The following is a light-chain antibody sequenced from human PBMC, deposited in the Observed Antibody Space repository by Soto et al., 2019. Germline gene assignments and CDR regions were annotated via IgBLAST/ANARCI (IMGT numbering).Light chain of an antibody. CDR1: HDVGTL. V-gene: IGKV1-12*01. J-gene: IGKJ4*01. CDR2: AAS. Sequence: DIQMTQAPSSVSASVGARVPITCRSSHDVGTLLAWYQQKPGTAPKFLIYAASILHGGVPSRVSGSGSGTDFASTISSLQPDDFATYYCLQANSFPLTFCGGTKGESK. CDR3: LQANSFPLT.